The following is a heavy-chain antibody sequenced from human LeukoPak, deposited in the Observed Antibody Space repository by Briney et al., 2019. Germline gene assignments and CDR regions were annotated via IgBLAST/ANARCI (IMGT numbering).Heavy chain of an antibody. CDR1: GGSISSGGYY. D-gene: IGHD3-10*01. V-gene: IGHV4-31*03. CDR3: ARVGFGTLLPDY. J-gene: IGHJ4*02. CDR2: IYYSGST. Sequence: SQTLSLTCTVSGGSISSGGYYWRWIRQHPGKGLEWIGYIYYSGSTYYNPSLKSRVTISVDTSKNQFSLKLSSVTAADTAVYYCARVGFGTLLPDYWGQGTLVTVSS.